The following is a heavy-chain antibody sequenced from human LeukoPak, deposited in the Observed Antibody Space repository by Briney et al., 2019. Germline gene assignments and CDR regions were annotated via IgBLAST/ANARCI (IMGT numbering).Heavy chain of an antibody. J-gene: IGHJ4*02. Sequence: GGSLRLSCAASGFTFSTYAVSWVRQAPGKGLEWVSCINGRGVSTYYADSVKGRFTIAGDNSKNTLSLQMNSLRAEDTAVYYCAREPYYDCSGSFDYWGQGTLVTVSS. V-gene: IGHV3-23*01. CDR3: AREPYYDCSGSFDY. D-gene: IGHD3-22*01. CDR1: GFTFSTYA. CDR2: INGRGVST.